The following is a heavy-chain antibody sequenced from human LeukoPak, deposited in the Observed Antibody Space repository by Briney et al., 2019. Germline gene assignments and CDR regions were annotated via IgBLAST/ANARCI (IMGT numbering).Heavy chain of an antibody. D-gene: IGHD6-13*01. V-gene: IGHV3-21*01. CDR1: GFTFSSYS. CDR2: ISSTSTYI. Sequence: GGSLRLSCAASGFTFSSYSMNWVRQAPGKGLEWVSSISSTSTYIYYADSVKGRFTISRDNAKNSLYLQMNSLRAEDTAVYYCARAKRQQLVLGNWFDPWGQGTLVTVSS. CDR3: ARAKRQQLVLGNWFDP. J-gene: IGHJ5*02.